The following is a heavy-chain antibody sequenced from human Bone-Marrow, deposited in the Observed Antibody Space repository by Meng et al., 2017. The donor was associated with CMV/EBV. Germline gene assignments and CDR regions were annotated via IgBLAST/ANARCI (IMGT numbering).Heavy chain of an antibody. CDR2: ISAIFGTA. Sequence: QVQLEQSGAEVNKPGSSVKVSCKVSGGILRKYAISWVRQAPGQGLEYMGGISAIFGTANYAQKFQGRVTITADESTNTVYMEVSSLRSEDTAVYYCARGEYYYESYFNYWGQGTLVTVSS. J-gene: IGHJ4*02. CDR1: GGILRKYA. V-gene: IGHV1-69*01. CDR3: ARGEYYYESYFNY. D-gene: IGHD3-22*01.